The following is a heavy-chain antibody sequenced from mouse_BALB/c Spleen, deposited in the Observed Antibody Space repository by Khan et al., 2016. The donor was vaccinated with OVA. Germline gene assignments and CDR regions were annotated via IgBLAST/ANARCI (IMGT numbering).Heavy chain of an antibody. CDR1: GFNIKDYY. CDR3: AVRGRYYYAMDY. J-gene: IGHJ4*01. Sequence: VQLKESGAELVRPGALVKLSCKASGFNIKDYYMHWVKQRPEQGLEWIGWIDPENGNTIYDPKFQGKASITADTSSNTAYLQLSSLTSEDTAVYYCAVRGRYYYAMDYGGQGTSVTVAS. CDR2: IDPENGNT. V-gene: IGHV14-1*02. D-gene: IGHD3-2*02.